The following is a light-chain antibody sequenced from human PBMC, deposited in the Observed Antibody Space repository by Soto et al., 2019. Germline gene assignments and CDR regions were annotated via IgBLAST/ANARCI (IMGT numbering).Light chain of an antibody. V-gene: IGKV3-20*01. J-gene: IGKJ1*01. Sequence: EIVLTQSPGTLSLSPGERATLSCRASQSVSSSYLAWYQHKPGQAPRLLIYGASIRATDIPARFSGSGSGTDFTLTISDVEPEDFAVYYCHQRQSWPRTFGQGTKVDI. CDR1: QSVSSSY. CDR2: GAS. CDR3: HQRQSWPRT.